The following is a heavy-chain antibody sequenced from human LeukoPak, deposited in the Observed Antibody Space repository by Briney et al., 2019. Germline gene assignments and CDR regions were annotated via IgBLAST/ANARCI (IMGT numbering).Heavy chain of an antibody. Sequence: SETLSLTCAVSSYSISSGYYWGWIRQPPGKGLEWIGSIYHSGSTSYNPSLKSRVTISVDTSKYQFSLKLSSVTAADTAVYYCARLTSSTSSPRYYYYYYYMDVWGKGTTVTVSS. D-gene: IGHD2-2*01. CDR3: ARLTSSTSSPRYYYYYYYMDV. V-gene: IGHV4-38-2*01. CDR2: IYHSGST. CDR1: SYSISSGYY. J-gene: IGHJ6*03.